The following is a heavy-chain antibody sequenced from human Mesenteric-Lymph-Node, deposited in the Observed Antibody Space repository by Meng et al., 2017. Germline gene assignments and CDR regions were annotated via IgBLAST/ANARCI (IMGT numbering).Heavy chain of an antibody. D-gene: IGHD6-19*01. V-gene: IGHV3-49*03. Sequence: GESLKISCTASGFTFGDSAMNWFRQAPGKGLEWVGFIRSKAFGGTTEYAASVKGRLAISRDDSKKIAYLQMNSLKAEDTAVYYCTRVPYSSDRYGGGSNYYGMDVCGQGSMVTVSS. J-gene: IGHJ6*02. CDR3: TRVPYSSDRYGGGSNYYGMDV. CDR2: IRSKAFGGTT. CDR1: GFTFGDSA.